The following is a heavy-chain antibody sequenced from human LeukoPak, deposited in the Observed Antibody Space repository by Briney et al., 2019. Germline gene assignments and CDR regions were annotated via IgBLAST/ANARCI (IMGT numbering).Heavy chain of an antibody. CDR3: ARIERYYDFWSGYYYMDV. J-gene: IGHJ6*03. D-gene: IGHD3-3*01. CDR1: GFSLSNARMG. V-gene: IGHV2-26*01. CDR2: IFSNDEK. Sequence: SGPVLVKPTETLTLTCTVSGFSLSNARMGVSWIRQPPGKALEWLAHIFSNDEKSYSTSLKSRLTISKDTSKSQAVLTMTNMDPVDTATYYCARIERYYDFWSGYYYMDVWGKGTTVTVSS.